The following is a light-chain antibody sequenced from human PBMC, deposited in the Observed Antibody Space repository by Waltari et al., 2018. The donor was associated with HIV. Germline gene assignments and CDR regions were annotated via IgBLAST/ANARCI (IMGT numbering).Light chain of an antibody. J-gene: IGLJ2*01. CDR3: QAWDSNTAV. CDR1: SLRTYY. CDR2: AKD. V-gene: IGLV3-19*01. Sequence: SSELTQDPTVSVALGQTVRITCQGDSLRTYYASWYQQKPGQAPVLVFYAKDKRPSGIPERFSGSDSGNTATLTISGAQAVDEADYYCQAWDSNTAVFGGGTKLTVL.